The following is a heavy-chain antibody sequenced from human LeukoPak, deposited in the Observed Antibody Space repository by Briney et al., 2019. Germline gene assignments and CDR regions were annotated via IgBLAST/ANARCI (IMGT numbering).Heavy chain of an antibody. CDR1: GFTFRNYV. J-gene: IGHJ4*02. Sequence: GGSLRLSCAASGFTFRNYVMYWVRQAPGRGLEWAAVVSFDGNTTFYSDSVKGRFAISRDNSKNTLYLEMNSLRPEDTAVYYCARFRAATTRFDYWGQGTLVTVSS. CDR3: ARFRAATTRFDY. CDR2: VSFDGNTT. V-gene: IGHV3-30*09. D-gene: IGHD1/OR15-1a*01.